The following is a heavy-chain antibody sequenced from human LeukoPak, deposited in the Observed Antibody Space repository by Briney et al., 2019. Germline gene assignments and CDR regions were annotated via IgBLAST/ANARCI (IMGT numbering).Heavy chain of an antibody. Sequence: PSETLSLTCTVSGGSISSYYWSWVRQAPGKGLEWVSAISGSGGSTYYADSVKGRFTISRDNSKNTLYLQMNSLRAEDTAVYYCAKIPAAFYYYMDVWGKGTTVTISS. CDR1: GGSISSYY. CDR3: AKIPAAFYYYMDV. J-gene: IGHJ6*03. CDR2: ISGSGGST. V-gene: IGHV3-23*01. D-gene: IGHD2-2*01.